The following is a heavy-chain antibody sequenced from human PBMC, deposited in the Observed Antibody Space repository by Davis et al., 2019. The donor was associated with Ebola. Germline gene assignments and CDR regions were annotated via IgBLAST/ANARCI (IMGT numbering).Heavy chain of an antibody. V-gene: IGHV5-51*01. CDR3: ARHEEYSYGPRPKHWYFDL. D-gene: IGHD5-18*01. CDR1: GYSFTSYW. J-gene: IGHJ2*01. CDR2: IYPGDSDT. Sequence: GESLKISCKGSGYSFTSYWIGWVRQMPGKGLEWMGIIYPGDSDTRYSPSFQGQVTISADKSISTAYLQWSSLKASDTAMYYCARHEEYSYGPRPKHWYFDLWGRGTLVTVSS.